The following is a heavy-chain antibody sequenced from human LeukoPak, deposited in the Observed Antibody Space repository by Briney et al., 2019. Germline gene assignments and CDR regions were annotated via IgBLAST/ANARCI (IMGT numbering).Heavy chain of an antibody. CDR2: INPNSGGT. CDR1: GYTFTGYY. D-gene: IGHD6-13*01. Sequence: ASVKVSCKASGYTFTGYYMHWVRQAPGQGLEWMGWINPNSGGTNYAQKFQGWVTMTRDTSISTAYMELSRLRSDDTAVYYCARDWLIAAADSQNYYYYGMDVWGQGTTVTVSS. CDR3: ARDWLIAAADSQNYYYYGMDV. J-gene: IGHJ6*02. V-gene: IGHV1-2*04.